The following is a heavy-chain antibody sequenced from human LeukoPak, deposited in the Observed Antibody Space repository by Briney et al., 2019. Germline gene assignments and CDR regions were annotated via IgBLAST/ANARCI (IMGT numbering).Heavy chain of an antibody. CDR2: ISGSGGST. CDR3: SREASEAFDI. Sequence: PGGSLRLSCAASGFTFSSCAMSWVRQAPGKGLEWVSAISGSGGSTYYADSVKGRFTISRDNSKNTLYLQMNGLRPEDSAVYYCSREASEAFDIWGQGSMVTVS. V-gene: IGHV3-23*01. CDR1: GFTFSSCA. J-gene: IGHJ3*02.